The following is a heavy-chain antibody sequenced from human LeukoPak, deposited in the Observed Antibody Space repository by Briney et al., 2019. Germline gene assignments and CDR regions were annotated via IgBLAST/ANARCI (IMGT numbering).Heavy chain of an antibody. CDR3: ARGDYGPFDY. CDR1: GGSFSGYY. Sequence: PSETLSLTCAVYGGSFSGYYWSWIRQPPGKGLEWIGEINHSGSTNYNPSLKSRVTISVDTSKNQFSLKLSSVTAADTAVYYCARGDYGPFDYWGQGTLVTVSS. V-gene: IGHV4-34*01. D-gene: IGHD4-17*01. CDR2: INHSGST. J-gene: IGHJ4*02.